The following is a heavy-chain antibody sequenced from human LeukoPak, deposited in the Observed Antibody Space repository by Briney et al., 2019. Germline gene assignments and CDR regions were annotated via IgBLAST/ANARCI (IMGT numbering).Heavy chain of an antibody. CDR3: AKTNTYVNFDY. CDR1: GFTFSNSA. J-gene: IGHJ4*02. V-gene: IGHV3-23*01. CDR2: VSGSGDIT. D-gene: IGHD5-18*01. Sequence: GGSLRLSCTASGFTFSNSAMSWVRQAPGKGLERVSIVSGSGDITYYADSVKGRFTISRDNSKNTLYLQMNSLRAGDTAVYYCAKTNTYVNFDYWGQGTLVTVSS.